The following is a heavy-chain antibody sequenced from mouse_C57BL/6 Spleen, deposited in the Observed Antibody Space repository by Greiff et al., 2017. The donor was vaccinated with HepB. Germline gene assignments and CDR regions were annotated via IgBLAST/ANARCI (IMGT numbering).Heavy chain of an antibody. D-gene: IGHD1-1*01. Sequence: VKLMESGAELVKPGASVKISCKASGYAFSSYWMNWVKQRPGKGLEWIGQIYPGDGDTNYNGKFKGKATLTADKSSSTAYMQLSSLTSEDSAVYFCARFGYYGSSYGGNYFDYWGQGTTLTVSS. CDR1: GYAFSSYW. CDR3: ARFGYYGSSYGGNYFDY. CDR2: IYPGDGDT. J-gene: IGHJ2*01. V-gene: IGHV1-80*01.